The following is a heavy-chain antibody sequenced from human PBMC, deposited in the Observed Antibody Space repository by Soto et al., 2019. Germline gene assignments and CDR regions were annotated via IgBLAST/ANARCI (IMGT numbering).Heavy chain of an antibody. D-gene: IGHD6-6*01. J-gene: IGHJ4*02. CDR1: GASISSYY. CDR2: ISYGGNT. V-gene: IGHV4-59*01. CDR3: ARSNDISSLYFDD. Sequence: PSETLSLTCTVSGASISSYYWSWIRQPPGKGLEWIAYISYGGNTNYSPSLKSRVTISVDTSKNQFSLKLNSVTAADTAVYYCARSNDISSLYFDDWGPRTLVTVSS.